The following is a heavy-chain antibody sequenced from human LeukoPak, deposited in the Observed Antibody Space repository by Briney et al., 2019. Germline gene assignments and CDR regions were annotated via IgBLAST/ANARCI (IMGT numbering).Heavy chain of an antibody. J-gene: IGHJ4*02. CDR1: GGSFNSYY. CDR2: IYYTGST. D-gene: IGHD2-2*01. CDR3: ARGGSRSYTSCTLDY. Sequence: PSETLSLTCTVSGGSFNSYYWNWIRQPPGKGLEWIGSIYYTGSTNYNPSLKSRVTISVDMSKTRFSLKLSSVTAADTAVYYCARGGSRSYTSCTLDYWGQGSLVTVSS. V-gene: IGHV4-59*01.